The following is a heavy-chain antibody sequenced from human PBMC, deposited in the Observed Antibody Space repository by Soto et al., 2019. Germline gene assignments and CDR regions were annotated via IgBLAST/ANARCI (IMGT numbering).Heavy chain of an antibody. CDR2: ISSSSSYT. V-gene: IGHV3-11*06. Sequence: GGSLRLSCAASGFTFSDYYMSWIRQAPGKGLEGVSYISSSSSYTNYADSVKGRFTISRDNAKNSLYLQMNSLRAEDTAVYYCARFSPNDITIFGVVISYYFDYWGQGTLVTVSS. CDR3: ARFSPNDITIFGVVISYYFDY. D-gene: IGHD3-3*01. J-gene: IGHJ4*02. CDR1: GFTFSDYY.